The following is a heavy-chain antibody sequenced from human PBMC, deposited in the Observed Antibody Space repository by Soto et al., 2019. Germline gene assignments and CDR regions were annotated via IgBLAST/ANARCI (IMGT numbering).Heavy chain of an antibody. CDR2: IYYSGST. V-gene: IGHV4-39*01. CDR3: ASSIAARYAFRRWFDP. Sequence: SETLSLTCNVSGGSISSSSYSWGRIRQPPGKGLEWIGSIYYSGSTYYNPSLKSRVTTSVDTSKNQFSLKLSPVPAANTAGYYSASSIAARYAFRRWFDPWGQGTLVTVSS. CDR1: GGSISSSSYS. D-gene: IGHD6-6*01. J-gene: IGHJ5*02.